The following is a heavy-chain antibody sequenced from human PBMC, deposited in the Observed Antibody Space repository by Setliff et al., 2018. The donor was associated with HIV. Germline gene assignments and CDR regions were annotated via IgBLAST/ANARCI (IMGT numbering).Heavy chain of an antibody. Sequence: PSETLSLTCTVSGGSISSSSYYWGWIRQPPGKGLEWIGSIYYSGSTYSNPSLKSRVTISVDTSKNQFSLKLSSVTAADTAVYYCARTLIVVVWVGAFDIWGQGTMVTVSS. V-gene: IGHV4-39*01. J-gene: IGHJ3*02. D-gene: IGHD2-21*01. CDR1: GGSISSSSYY. CDR2: IYYSGST. CDR3: ARTLIVVVWVGAFDI.